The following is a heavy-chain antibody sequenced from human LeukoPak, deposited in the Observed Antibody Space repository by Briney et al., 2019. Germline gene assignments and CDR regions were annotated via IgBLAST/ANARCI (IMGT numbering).Heavy chain of an antibody. CDR2: ISGDGGST. CDR1: GFTFDDYA. V-gene: IGHV3-43*02. Sequence: PGGSLRLSCAASGFTFDDYAMHWVRQAPGKGLEWVSLISGDGGSTYYADSVKGRFTISRDNSKNSLYLQMNSLRTEDTALYYCAKDIRRCGGDCHWSFFDYWGQGTLVTVSS. CDR3: AKDIRRCGGDCHWSFFDY. D-gene: IGHD2-21*02. J-gene: IGHJ4*02.